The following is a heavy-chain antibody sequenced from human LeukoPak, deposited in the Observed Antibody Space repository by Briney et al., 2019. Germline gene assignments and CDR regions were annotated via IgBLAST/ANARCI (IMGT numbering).Heavy chain of an antibody. D-gene: IGHD3-9*01. V-gene: IGHV3-9*01. CDR3: AKATGPPNYWYFDL. Sequence: GRSLRLSCAASGFTFDDYAMHWVRHAPGKGLEWVSGISWNSGSIGYADSVKGRFTISRDNAKNSLYLRMNSLRAEDTALYYCAKATGPPNYWYFDLWGRGTLVTVSS. J-gene: IGHJ2*01. CDR1: GFTFDDYA. CDR2: ISWNSGSI.